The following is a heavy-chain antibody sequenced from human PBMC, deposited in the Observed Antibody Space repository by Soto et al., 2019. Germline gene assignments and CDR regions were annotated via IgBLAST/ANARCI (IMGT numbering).Heavy chain of an antibody. CDR2: ISAYNGNT. CDR1: GYTFTSYG. J-gene: IGHJ5*02. CDR3: ARDYYDILTGYRGWFDP. D-gene: IGHD3-9*01. V-gene: IGHV1-18*01. Sequence: ASVKVSCKASGYTFTSYGISWVRQAPGQGLEWMGWISAYNGNTNYAQKLQGRVTMTTDTSTSTAYMELRSLRSDDTAVYYCARDYYDILTGYRGWFDPWGQGTLVTVSS.